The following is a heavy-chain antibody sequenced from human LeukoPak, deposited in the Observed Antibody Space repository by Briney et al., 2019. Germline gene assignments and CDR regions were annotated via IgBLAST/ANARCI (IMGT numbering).Heavy chain of an antibody. V-gene: IGHV3-21*01. D-gene: IGHD6-19*01. CDR3: ARDESLGYSSGWYPLDY. J-gene: IGHJ4*02. CDR2: ISSSSSSI. Sequence: GGSLRLSCAASGFTFSSYSMNWVRQAPGKGLEWVSSISSSSSSIYYADSVKGRFTISRGNAENSLYLQMNSLRAEDTAVYYCARDESLGYSSGWYPLDYWGQGTLVTVSS. CDR1: GFTFSSYS.